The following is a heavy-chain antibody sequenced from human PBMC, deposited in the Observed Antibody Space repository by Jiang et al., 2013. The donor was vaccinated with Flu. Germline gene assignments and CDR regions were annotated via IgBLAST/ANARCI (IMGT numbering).Heavy chain of an antibody. Sequence: SGGGLVQPGRSLRLSCAASGFTFDDYAMHWVRQAPGKGLEWVSGISWNSGSIGYADSVKGRFTISRDNAKNSLYLQMNSLRAEDTALYYCAKDTHYGSGSFDAFDIWGQGTMVTVSS. CDR3: AKDTHYGSGSFDAFDI. CDR1: GFTFDDYA. D-gene: IGHD3-10*01. CDR2: ISWNSGSI. V-gene: IGHV3-9*01. J-gene: IGHJ3*02.